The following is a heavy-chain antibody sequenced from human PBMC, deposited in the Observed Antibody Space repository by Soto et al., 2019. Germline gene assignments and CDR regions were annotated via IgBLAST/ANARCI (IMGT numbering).Heavy chain of an antibody. J-gene: IGHJ4*02. CDR2: ISYDGSNK. Sequence: GGSLRLSCAASGFTFSSYGMHWVRQAPGKGLEWVAVISYDGSNKYYADSVKGRFTISRDNSKNTLYLQMNSLRAEDTAVYYCAKEVSYSGSPYFDYWGQGTLVTVSS. D-gene: IGHD1-26*01. CDR1: GFTFSSYG. CDR3: AKEVSYSGSPYFDY. V-gene: IGHV3-30*18.